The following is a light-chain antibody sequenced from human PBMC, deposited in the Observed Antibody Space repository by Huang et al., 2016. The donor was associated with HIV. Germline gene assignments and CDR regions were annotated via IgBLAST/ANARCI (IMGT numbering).Light chain of an antibody. Sequence: EIVMTQSPATLSVSPGQRVTLSCRANRSVSTNLAWYQQRHGQAPRLLINWSSTRAPGIPARFSGSGSGTDFSLTISSLQSEDFALYYCHQYNNWLLSFGGGTRV. V-gene: IGKV3-15*01. J-gene: IGKJ4*01. CDR3: HQYNNWLLS. CDR1: RSVSTN. CDR2: WSS.